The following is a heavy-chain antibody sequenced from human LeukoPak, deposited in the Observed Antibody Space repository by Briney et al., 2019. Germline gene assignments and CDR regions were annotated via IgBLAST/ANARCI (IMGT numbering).Heavy chain of an antibody. Sequence: GGSLRLSCAASGFTFSSYEMNWVRQAPGKGLEWFSYISSSGSTIYYADSVKGRFTISRDNAKNSLYLQMNSLRAEDTAVYYCARDRSYYDSSGYYWGQGTLVTVSS. D-gene: IGHD3-22*01. CDR1: GFTFSSYE. J-gene: IGHJ4*02. CDR2: ISSSGSTI. V-gene: IGHV3-48*03. CDR3: ARDRSYYDSSGYY.